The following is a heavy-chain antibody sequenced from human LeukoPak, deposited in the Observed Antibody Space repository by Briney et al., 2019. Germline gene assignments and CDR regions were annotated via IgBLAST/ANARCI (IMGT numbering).Heavy chain of an antibody. Sequence: ASVKVSCKASGRTFSSYAISWVRQAPGQGLEWMGWMSAYNGNTNYAQKLQGRVTMTTDTSTSTAYMELRSLRSDDTAVYYCARSNYYDSSGYYPFDYWGQGTLVTVSS. CDR2: MSAYNGNT. V-gene: IGHV1-18*01. CDR1: GRTFSSYA. J-gene: IGHJ4*02. CDR3: ARSNYYDSSGYYPFDY. D-gene: IGHD3-22*01.